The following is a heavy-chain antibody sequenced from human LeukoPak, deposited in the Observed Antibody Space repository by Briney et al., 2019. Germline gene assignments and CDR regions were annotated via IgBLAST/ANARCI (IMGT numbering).Heavy chain of an antibody. CDR3: ARTYGAHSYNWNDVSYYFDY. Sequence: GGSLRLSCAASGFTFSNHWMHWVRQAPGKGLVWVSRVNGDGSSTDYADSVKGRFTISRDNAKNSLYLQMNSLRAEDTAVYYCARTYGAHSYNWNDVSYYFDYWGQGTLVTVSS. CDR2: VNGDGSST. CDR1: GFTFSNHW. J-gene: IGHJ4*02. D-gene: IGHD1-20*01. V-gene: IGHV3-74*01.